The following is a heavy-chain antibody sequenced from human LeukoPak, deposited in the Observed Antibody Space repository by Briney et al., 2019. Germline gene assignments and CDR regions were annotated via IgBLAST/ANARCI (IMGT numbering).Heavy chain of an antibody. CDR3: ARGGKTAYSSSSHFDY. J-gene: IGHJ4*02. CDR1: GDSISSYY. D-gene: IGHD6-6*01. Sequence: TSETLSLTCTVSGDSISSYYWSWIRQPPGKGLEWIGYIYYSGSTNYNPSLKSRVTISVDTSKNQFSLKLSSVTAADTAVYYCARGGKTAYSSSSHFDYWGQGTLVTVSS. CDR2: IYYSGST. V-gene: IGHV4-59*12.